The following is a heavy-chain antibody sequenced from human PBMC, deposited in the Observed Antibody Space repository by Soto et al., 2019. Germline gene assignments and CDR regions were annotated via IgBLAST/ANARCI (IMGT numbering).Heavy chain of an antibody. D-gene: IGHD6-25*01. Sequence: SETLSLTCAVSAYSISSGYYWGWIRQPPGEGLEWIGSIHHSGSTSYNPSLKSRVTMSVDTSKNQFSLKLSSVTAADTAVYYCARDHYSSGYMVSPYWGQGALVTVSS. CDR3: ARDHYSSGYMVSPY. J-gene: IGHJ4*02. V-gene: IGHV4-38-2*02. CDR2: IHHSGST. CDR1: AYSISSGYY.